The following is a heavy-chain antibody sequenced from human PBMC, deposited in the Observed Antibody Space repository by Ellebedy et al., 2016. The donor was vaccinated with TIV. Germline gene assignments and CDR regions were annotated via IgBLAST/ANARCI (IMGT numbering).Heavy chain of an antibody. CDR1: GFTFSSYS. J-gene: IGHJ5*02. CDR2: ISSSSSYI. D-gene: IGHD3-10*01. V-gene: IGHV3-21*01. CDR3: AKVKSGVMVRGVRVWFDP. Sequence: GGSLRLSCAASGFTFSSYSMNWVRQAPGKGLEWVSSISSSSSYIYYADSVRGRFTISRDNAKNSLYLQMNSLRAEDTAVYYCAKVKSGVMVRGVRVWFDPWGQGTLVTVSS.